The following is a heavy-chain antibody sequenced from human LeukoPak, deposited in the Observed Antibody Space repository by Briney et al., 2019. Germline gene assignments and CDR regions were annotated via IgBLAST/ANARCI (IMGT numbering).Heavy chain of an antibody. V-gene: IGHV4-59*08. D-gene: IGHD3-10*01. CDR2: IYYSGST. Sequence: SETLSLTCTVSGGSISSYYWSWIRQPPGKGLEWIGYIYYSGSTNYNPSLKSRVTISVDTSKNQFSLKLSSVTAADTAVYYCASFRNYYGSGSYYRRPYFDYWGQGTLVTVSS. J-gene: IGHJ4*02. CDR1: GGSISSYY. CDR3: ASFRNYYGSGSYYRRPYFDY.